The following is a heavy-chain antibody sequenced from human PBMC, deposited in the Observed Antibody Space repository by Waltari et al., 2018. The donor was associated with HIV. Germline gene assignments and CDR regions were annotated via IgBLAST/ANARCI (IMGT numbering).Heavy chain of an antibody. CDR3: ARDRWVASSNWYVDF. J-gene: IGHJ4*02. CDR2: GYSDGSHK. Sequence: QAALVASRARPPPPPAPLPPSSAAYGFRFSQYGMHCVRQTPGRGLECVAVGYSDGSHKSYANSIKLRFTVSRDNSKNTLNLQMDGLRADDTGVYYCARDRWVASSNWYVDFWGQGTLVSVSA. V-gene: IGHV3-30*12. D-gene: IGHD6-13*01. CDR1: GFRFSQYG.